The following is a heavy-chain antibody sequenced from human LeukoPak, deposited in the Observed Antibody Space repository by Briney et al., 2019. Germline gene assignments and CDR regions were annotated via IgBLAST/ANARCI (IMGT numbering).Heavy chain of an antibody. CDR1: GGTFSSYA. D-gene: IGHD3-10*01. V-gene: IGHV1-69*04. CDR2: IIPILGIA. Sequence: ASVKVSCKASGGTFSSYAISWVRPAPGQGLEWMGRIIPILGIANYAQKFQGRVTITADKSTSTAYMELSSLRSEDTAVYYCARDHRITMVRGVLDYWGQGTLVTVSS. J-gene: IGHJ4*02. CDR3: ARDHRITMVRGVLDY.